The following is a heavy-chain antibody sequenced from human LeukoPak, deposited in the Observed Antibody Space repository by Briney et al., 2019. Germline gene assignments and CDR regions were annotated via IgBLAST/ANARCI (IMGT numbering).Heavy chain of an antibody. Sequence: ASVKVSCKASGYTFTSYAMNWVRQAPGQGLEWMGWINPNSGGTNYAQKFQGRVTMTRDTSISTAYMELSRLRSDDTAVYCCARAYCGGDCGMDVWGKGTTVTISS. CDR1: GYTFTSYA. V-gene: IGHV1-2*02. CDR3: ARAYCGGDCGMDV. J-gene: IGHJ6*04. D-gene: IGHD2-21*01. CDR2: INPNSGGT.